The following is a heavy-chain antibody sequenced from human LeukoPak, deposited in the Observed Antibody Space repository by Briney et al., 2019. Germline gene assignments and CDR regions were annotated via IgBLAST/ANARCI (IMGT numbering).Heavy chain of an antibody. D-gene: IGHD3-10*01. CDR1: GGSLSSGSYY. Sequence: SETLSLTCTVSGGSLSSGSYYWSWIRQPAGKGLEWIGRIYTSGSTNYNPTLKSRVTISVDTSKNQFSLKLSSVTAADTAVYYCARALFSYWFDPWGQGTLVTVSS. J-gene: IGHJ5*02. CDR2: IYTSGST. CDR3: ARALFSYWFDP. V-gene: IGHV4-61*02.